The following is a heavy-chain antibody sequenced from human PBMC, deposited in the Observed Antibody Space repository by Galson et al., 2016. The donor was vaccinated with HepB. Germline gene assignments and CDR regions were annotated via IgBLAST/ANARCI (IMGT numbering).Heavy chain of an antibody. V-gene: IGHV3-9*01. D-gene: IGHD6-19*01. J-gene: IGHJ6*02. CDR1: GFSFDDYA. Sequence: SLRLSCAASGFSFDDYAMHWVRQAPGKGLEWVSGINWNSGSIGYADSVKGRFTISRDNAKNSVYLQMNSLRAEDTAVYSCAKDMVAGNYYYYGLHVWGQGTTVTVSS. CDR3: AKDMVAGNYYYYGLHV. CDR2: INWNSGSI.